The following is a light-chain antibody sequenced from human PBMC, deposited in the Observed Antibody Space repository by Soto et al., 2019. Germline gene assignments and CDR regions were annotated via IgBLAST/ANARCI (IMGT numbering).Light chain of an antibody. CDR3: QQSYSTPVS. CDR2: AAS. Sequence: DIQLTQSPFSLSASVGDRVSITCRASQSISSYLNWYQQKPGKAPNLLIYAASSLQSGVPSRFSGSASETDFTLTISSLLPEDFATYYCQQSYSTPVSFGQRTKLEIK. J-gene: IGKJ2*01. V-gene: IGKV1-39*01. CDR1: QSISSY.